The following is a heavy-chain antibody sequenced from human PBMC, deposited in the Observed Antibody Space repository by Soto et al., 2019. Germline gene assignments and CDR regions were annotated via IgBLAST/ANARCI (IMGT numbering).Heavy chain of an antibody. Sequence: SETLSLTCAVYGGSFSGYYWSWIRQPPGKGLEWIGEINHSGSTNYNPSLKSRVTISVDTSKNQFSLKLSSVTAADTAVYYCARGSLHYPSFSWRTYGSGSYYPYWGQGTLVTVSS. V-gene: IGHV4-34*01. J-gene: IGHJ4*02. D-gene: IGHD3-10*01. CDR3: ARGSLHYPSFSWRTYGSGSYYPY. CDR2: INHSGST. CDR1: GGSFSGYY.